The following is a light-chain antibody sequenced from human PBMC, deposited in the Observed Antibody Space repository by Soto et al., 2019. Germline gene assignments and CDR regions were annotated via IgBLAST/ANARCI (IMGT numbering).Light chain of an antibody. CDR3: QQSYSTLMFT. J-gene: IGKJ2*01. Sequence: DIQMTQSPSSLSASVGDRVTITCRASQSISTYLNWYQQKPGKAPKLLIHAASSLQSGVPSRFSGSGSGTQFTLTISGLQPEDFAIYYCQQSYSTLMFTFGQGTKLEIK. CDR1: QSISTY. CDR2: AAS. V-gene: IGKV1-39*01.